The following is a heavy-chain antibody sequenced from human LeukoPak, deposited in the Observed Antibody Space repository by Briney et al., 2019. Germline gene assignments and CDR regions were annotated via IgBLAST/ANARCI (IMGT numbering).Heavy chain of an antibody. CDR1: GFPLIDYY. Sequence: GGPLSLSCEASGFPLIDYYVSWIPKAPGKGLEWVEYISSSSSYTNYADSVKGRFTISRDNAKNPVHLQINSLRAEDAAVYYCARGTAPSADYWGQGTLVTVSA. CDR3: ARGTAPSADY. CDR2: ISSSSSYT. J-gene: IGHJ4*02. D-gene: IGHD2-21*02. V-gene: IGHV3-11*05.